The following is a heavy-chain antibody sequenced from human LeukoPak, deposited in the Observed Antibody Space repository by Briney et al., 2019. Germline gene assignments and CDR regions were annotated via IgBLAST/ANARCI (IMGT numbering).Heavy chain of an antibody. D-gene: IGHD5-12*01. V-gene: IGHV3-23*01. CDR1: GFTFSTYA. Sequence: GGSLRLSCEVSGFTFSTYAMSWVRQAPGKGLEWVSVISGSGGSTYYADSVKGRFTISRDNSKDTLYLQMNSLRAEDTAVYYCAKDGSSSGYPYYMDVWGKGTTVTVSS. CDR2: ISGSGGST. CDR3: AKDGSSSGYPYYMDV. J-gene: IGHJ6*03.